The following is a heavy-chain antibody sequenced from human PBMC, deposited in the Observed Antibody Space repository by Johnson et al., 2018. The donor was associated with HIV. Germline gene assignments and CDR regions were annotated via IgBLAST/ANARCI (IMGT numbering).Heavy chain of an antibody. CDR3: AGAKVNWTQGDAFDV. D-gene: IGHD1-1*01. V-gene: IGHV3-53*01. CDR1: GVNVSTNN. CDR2: TYSGGST. Sequence: VQLVESGGGVIQPGGSLGLSCAASGVNVSTNNMNWVRQAPGKGLAWVSVTYSGGSTYYADSVKGRFNISRDISKNRLYLEMYSLRADDTAVYYCAGAKVNWTQGDAFDVWGQGTMVTVAS. J-gene: IGHJ3*01.